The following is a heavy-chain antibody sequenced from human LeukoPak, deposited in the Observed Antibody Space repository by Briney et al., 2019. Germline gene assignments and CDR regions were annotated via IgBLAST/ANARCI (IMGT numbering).Heavy chain of an antibody. CDR3: AKDLRDYRYYFDY. CDR2: IWYDGSNK. J-gene: IGHJ4*02. CDR1: GFTFSSYG. Sequence: GRSLRLSCAASGFTFSSYGRHWVRQAPGKGLEWVAVIWYDGSNKYYADSVKGRFTISRDNSKNTLYLQMNSLRAEDTAVYYCAKDLRDYRYYFDYWGQGTLVTVSS. V-gene: IGHV3-33*06. D-gene: IGHD4-17*01.